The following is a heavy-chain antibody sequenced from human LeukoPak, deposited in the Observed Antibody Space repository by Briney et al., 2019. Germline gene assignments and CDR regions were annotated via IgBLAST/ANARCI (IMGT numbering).Heavy chain of an antibody. D-gene: IGHD2-2*01. CDR1: GYTFTSYG. CDR3: AREMGLGYCSSTSCHTYYFDY. Sequence: ASVKVSCKASGYTFTSYGIIWVRQAPGQGLEWVGWISAYNGNTNYAQKLQGRVTITADESTSTAYMELSSLRSEDTAVYYCAREMGLGYCSSTSCHTYYFDYWGQGTLVTVSS. V-gene: IGHV1-18*01. CDR2: ISAYNGNT. J-gene: IGHJ4*02.